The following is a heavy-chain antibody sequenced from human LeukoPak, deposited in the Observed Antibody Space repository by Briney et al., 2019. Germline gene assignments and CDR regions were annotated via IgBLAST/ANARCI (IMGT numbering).Heavy chain of an antibody. CDR2: INSDGSST. CDR1: GFTFNSYW. D-gene: IGHD3-10*01. Sequence: GRSLRLSCAASGFTFNSYWMHWVRQAPGKGLVWVSRINSDGSSTSYADSVKGRFTISRDNAKNTLYLQMNSLRAEDTAVYYCAREGQQPRGVRWFDPWGQGTLVTVSS. J-gene: IGHJ5*02. V-gene: IGHV3-74*01. CDR3: AREGQQPRGVRWFDP.